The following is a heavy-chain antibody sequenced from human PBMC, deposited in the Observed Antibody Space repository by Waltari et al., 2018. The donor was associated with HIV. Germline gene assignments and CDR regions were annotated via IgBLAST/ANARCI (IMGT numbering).Heavy chain of an antibody. CDR1: GFTFDDYT. V-gene: IGHV3-43*01. CDR2: SSWDGGST. D-gene: IGHD5-12*01. Sequence: EVQLVESGGVVVQPGGSLRLSCAASGFTFDDYTMHWVRQAPGKGLEWVSLSSWDGGSTYYADSVKGRFTSSRDNSKNSLYLQMNSLRTEDTALYYCAKDIGGYDSFYYYYGMDVWGQGTTVTVSS. CDR3: AKDIGGYDSFYYYYGMDV. J-gene: IGHJ6*02.